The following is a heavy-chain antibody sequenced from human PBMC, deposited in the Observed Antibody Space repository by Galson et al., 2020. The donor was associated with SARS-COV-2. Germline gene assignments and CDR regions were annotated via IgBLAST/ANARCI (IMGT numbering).Heavy chain of an antibody. Sequence: KMSGPTLVKPTQTLTLTCTFPGFPLTTHGVGVGWIRQPPGKALEWLALIYWHDDKRHSPSLKSRLTITRDTSKNQVFLTMTNMDPVDTATYSCVQILTYGCDDCYPGYLEYWGQGTLVTVYS. J-gene: IGHJ4*02. CDR2: IYWHDDK. V-gene: IGHV2-5*01. CDR1: GFPLTTHGVG. D-gene: IGHD2-21*02. CDR3: VQILTYGCDDCYPGYLEY.